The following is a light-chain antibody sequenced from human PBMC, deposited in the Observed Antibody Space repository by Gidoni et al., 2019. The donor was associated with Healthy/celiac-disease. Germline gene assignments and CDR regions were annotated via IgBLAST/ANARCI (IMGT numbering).Light chain of an antibody. Sequence: EIVMTQSPDTLSVYPGERATLSCRASQSVRSNLAWYQQKPGQAPRLLIYGASTRATGIPARFSGSGSGTEFTLTISSLQSEDFAVYYCQQYNNWPPWTFGQGTKVEIK. CDR2: GAS. CDR1: QSVRSN. J-gene: IGKJ1*01. CDR3: QQYNNWPPWT. V-gene: IGKV3-15*01.